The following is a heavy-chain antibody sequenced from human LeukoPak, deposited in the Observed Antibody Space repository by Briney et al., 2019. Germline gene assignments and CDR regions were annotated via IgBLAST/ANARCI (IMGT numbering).Heavy chain of an antibody. CDR2: VKQDGTEK. CDR1: GFTFRDYW. Sequence: GGSLRLSCEASGFTFRDYWMTWVRQAPGKGLEWVANVKQDGTEKFYVDSVKGRFTISRDNGKNSLYLQMNSLRVEDTAIYYCARAGGTSWADYWGQGALVTVSS. D-gene: IGHD6-13*01. J-gene: IGHJ4*02. V-gene: IGHV3-7*01. CDR3: ARAGGTSWADY.